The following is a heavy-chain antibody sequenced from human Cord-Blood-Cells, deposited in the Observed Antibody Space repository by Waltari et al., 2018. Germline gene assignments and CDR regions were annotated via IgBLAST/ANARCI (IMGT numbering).Heavy chain of an antibody. Sequence: QVQLQESGPGLVKPSETLSLTCTASGGPVSSGSYYWTWIRQPPGKGLEWIGYIYYSGSTNYNPSLKSRVTISVDTSKNQFSLKLSSVTAADTAVYYCASCSSTSCYAFDIWGQGTMVTVSS. J-gene: IGHJ3*02. CDR2: IYYSGST. V-gene: IGHV4-61*01. CDR1: GGPVSSGSYY. CDR3: ASCSSTSCYAFDI. D-gene: IGHD2-2*01.